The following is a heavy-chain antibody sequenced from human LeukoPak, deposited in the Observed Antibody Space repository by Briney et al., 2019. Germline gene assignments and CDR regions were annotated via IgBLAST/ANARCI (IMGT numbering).Heavy chain of an antibody. CDR1: GFTFRHYW. CDR2: IKQDGSEK. CDR3: ARAGYTYTTLYY. D-gene: IGHD5-18*01. V-gene: IGHV3-7*01. Sequence: GGSLRLSXAASGFTFRHYWMTWIRQTPGKGLEWLANIKQDGSEKYYVDSVKGRFTISRDNAKNSLYLQMNSLRVDDTALYYCARAGYTYTTLYYWGQGTLVTVSS. J-gene: IGHJ4*02.